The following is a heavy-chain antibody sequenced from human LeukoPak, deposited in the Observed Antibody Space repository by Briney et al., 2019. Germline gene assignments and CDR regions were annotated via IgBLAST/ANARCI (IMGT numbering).Heavy chain of an antibody. CDR1: GYSFTSYW. CDR3: TRPPSFSDPFEY. V-gene: IGHV5-51*01. Sequence: LGESLKISCKGSGYSFTSYWIGWVRQMPGKGLEWMAITYPGDSDTRYSQSFQGQVTISVDKSIATAYLHWSSLEASDTAMYYCTRPPSFSDPFEYWGQGTLVIVSS. CDR2: TYPGDSDT. J-gene: IGHJ4*02. D-gene: IGHD3-16*02.